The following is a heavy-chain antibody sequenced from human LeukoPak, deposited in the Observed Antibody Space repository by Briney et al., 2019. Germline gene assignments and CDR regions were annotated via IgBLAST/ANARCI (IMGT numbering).Heavy chain of an antibody. V-gene: IGHV4-59*01. J-gene: IGHJ4*02. CDR1: GGSISSYY. CDR2: IYYSGST. D-gene: IGHD5-18*01. Sequence: SETLSLNCTVSGGSISSYYWSWIRQPPGKGLEWIGYIYYSGSTNYNPSLKSRVTISVDTSKNQFSLKLSSVTAADTAVYYCARGSQLWLHFDYWGQGTLVTVSS. CDR3: ARGSQLWLHFDY.